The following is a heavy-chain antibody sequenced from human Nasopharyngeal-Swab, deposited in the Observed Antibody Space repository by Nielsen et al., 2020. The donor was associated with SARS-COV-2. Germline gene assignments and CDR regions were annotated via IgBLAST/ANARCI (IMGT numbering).Heavy chain of an antibody. D-gene: IGHD1-26*01. CDR3: ARGYSGSYYEYFQH. J-gene: IGHJ1*01. V-gene: IGHV3-30*04. CDR2: ISYDGGNK. CDR1: GFTFSSYA. Sequence: GESLKISCAASGFTFSSYAMNWVRQAPGKGLEWVAVISYDGGNKYYADSVKGRFTISRGNSKNTLYLQMNSLRAEDTAVYYCARGYSGSYYEYFQHWGQGTLVTVSS.